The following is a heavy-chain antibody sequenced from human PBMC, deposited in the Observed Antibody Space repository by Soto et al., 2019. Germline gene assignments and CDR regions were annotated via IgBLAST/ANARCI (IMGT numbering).Heavy chain of an antibody. Sequence: GGCMRLSCAPSGFTFSSYAMHWVRQAPGKGLEWVAVISYDGSNKYYADSVKGRFTISRDNSKNTLYLQMDSPTAEDTAVYYCARHPVEMRGGDAFDIWGQGTMVTVSS. CDR1: GFTFSSYA. CDR3: ARHPVEMRGGDAFDI. D-gene: IGHD3-16*01. J-gene: IGHJ3*02. CDR2: ISYDGSNK. V-gene: IGHV3-30-3*01.